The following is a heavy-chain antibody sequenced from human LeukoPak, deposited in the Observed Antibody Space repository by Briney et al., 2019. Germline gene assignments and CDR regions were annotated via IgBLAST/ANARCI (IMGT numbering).Heavy chain of an antibody. Sequence: QPGGSLRLSCAASGFTFSSYAMSWVRQAPGKGLEWVSATSGSGGSTYYADSVKGRFTISRDNSKNTLYLQMNSLGAEDTAVYYCAKEGVGVSVVVSSKYYYYMDVWGKGTTVTVSS. CDR1: GFTFSSYA. CDR2: TSGSGGST. V-gene: IGHV3-23*01. J-gene: IGHJ6*03. D-gene: IGHD3-22*01. CDR3: AKEGVGVSVVVSSKYYYYMDV.